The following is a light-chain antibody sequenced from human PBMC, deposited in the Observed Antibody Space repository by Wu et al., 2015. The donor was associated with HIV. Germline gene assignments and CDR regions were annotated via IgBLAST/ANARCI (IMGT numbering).Light chain of an antibody. CDR1: QSVSSSY. CDR2: GAS. Sequence: EIVLTQSPATLSLSPGERATLSCRASQSVSSSYLAWYQQKPGQAPRLLIYGASSRATGIPDRFSGSGSGTDFTLTISRLEPEDFAVYYCQQYGSSSTWTFGQGTKVEIK. V-gene: IGKV3-20*01. CDR3: QQYGSSSTWT. J-gene: IGKJ1*01.